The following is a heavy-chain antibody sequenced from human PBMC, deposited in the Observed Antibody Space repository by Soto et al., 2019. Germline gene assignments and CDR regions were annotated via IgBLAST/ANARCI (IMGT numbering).Heavy chain of an antibody. D-gene: IGHD6-13*01. CDR3: AKVSSSWYAGFFDL. V-gene: IGHV3-23*01. Sequence: GSLRLSCVASGFTFRNYAMSWVRQAPGKGLEWVSGLSDSGGSIYYADSVKGRFTISRDNSMNTLYLQMNTLRAEDTAVYYCAKVSSSWYAGFFDLWGQGTLVTVSS. CDR1: GFTFRNYA. CDR2: LSDSGGSI. J-gene: IGHJ4*02.